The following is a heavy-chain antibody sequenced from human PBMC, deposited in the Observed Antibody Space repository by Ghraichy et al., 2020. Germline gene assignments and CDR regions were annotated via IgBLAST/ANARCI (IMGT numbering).Heavy chain of an antibody. D-gene: IGHD3-16*01. CDR3: ARDGGVMGYYYYGMDV. CDR2: IYSGGST. J-gene: IGHJ6*02. CDR1: GFTVSSNY. V-gene: IGHV3-53*01. Sequence: GGSLRLSCAASGFTVSSNYMSWVRQAPGKGLEWVSVIYSGGSTYYADSVKGRFTISRDNSKNTLYLQMNSLRAEDTAVYYCARDGGVMGYYYYGMDVWGQGTTVTVSS.